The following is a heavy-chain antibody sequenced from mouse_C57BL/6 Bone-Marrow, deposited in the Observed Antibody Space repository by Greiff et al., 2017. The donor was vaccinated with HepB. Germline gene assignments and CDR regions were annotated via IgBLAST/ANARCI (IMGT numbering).Heavy chain of an antibody. J-gene: IGHJ2*01. D-gene: IGHD2-10*02. CDR2: ISDGGSYT. CDR1: GFTFSSYA. CDR3: ARDRYGKYYDY. Sequence: EVKLMESGGGLVKPGGSLKLSCAASGFTFSSYAMSWVRQTPEKRLEWVATISDGGSYTYYPDNVKGRFTISRDNAKNNLYLQMSHLKSEDTAMYYCARDRYGKYYDYWGQGTTLTVSS. V-gene: IGHV5-4*01.